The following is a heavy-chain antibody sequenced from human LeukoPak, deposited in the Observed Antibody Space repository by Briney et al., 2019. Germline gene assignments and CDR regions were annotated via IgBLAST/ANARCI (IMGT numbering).Heavy chain of an antibody. CDR3: AGEAGGGYARAFDI. Sequence: PSETLSLTCIVSGGSISSYSWTWIRQPAGGGLEWIGRIYTSGTTNYEPSLKSRVTMSVDTSKNQFSLKLSSVTAAGTAVYYCAGEAGGGYARAFDIWGQGTMVTVSS. D-gene: IGHD5-12*01. CDR2: IYTSGTT. V-gene: IGHV4-4*07. J-gene: IGHJ3*02. CDR1: GGSISSYS.